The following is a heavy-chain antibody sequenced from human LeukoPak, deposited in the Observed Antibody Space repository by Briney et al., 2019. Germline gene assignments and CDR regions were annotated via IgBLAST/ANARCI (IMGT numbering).Heavy chain of an antibody. CDR2: FDPEDGET. Sequence: ASVKVSCKVSGYTLTDLSMHWVRQAPGRGLVWMGGFDPEDGETIYAQKFQGRVTMTEDTSTDTAYMELSSLRSEDTAVYYCATGPYSSSYDLDYWGQGTLVAVSS. V-gene: IGHV1-24*01. CDR1: GYTLTDLS. J-gene: IGHJ4*02. D-gene: IGHD6-13*01. CDR3: ATGPYSSSYDLDY.